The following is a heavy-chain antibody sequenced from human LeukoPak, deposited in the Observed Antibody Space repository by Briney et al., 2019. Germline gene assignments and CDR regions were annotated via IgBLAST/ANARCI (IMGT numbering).Heavy chain of an antibody. V-gene: IGHV1-69*04. CDR2: IIPILGIA. D-gene: IGHD2-2*01. CDR1: GGTFSSYA. J-gene: IGHJ4*02. Sequence: SVKVSCKASGGTFSSYAISWVRQAPGQGLEWMGRIIPILGIANYAQKFQGRVTITADESTSTAYMELSSLRSEDTAVYYCARDLTSHYFDYWGQGTLVTVSS. CDR3: ARDLTSHYFDY.